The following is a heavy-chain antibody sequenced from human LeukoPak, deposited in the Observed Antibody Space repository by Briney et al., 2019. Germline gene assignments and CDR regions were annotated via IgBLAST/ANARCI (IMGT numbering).Heavy chain of an antibody. Sequence: GASVKVSCKASGYTFTGYYMHWVRQAPGQGLEWMGWINPNSGGTNYAQKFQGRVTMTRDTSISTAYMELSRLRSDDTAVYYCARVAAVGYNWFDPWGQGTLVTVSS. CDR1: GYTFTGYY. V-gene: IGHV1-2*02. J-gene: IGHJ5*02. CDR2: INPNSGGT. CDR3: ARVAAVGYNWFDP. D-gene: IGHD4-23*01.